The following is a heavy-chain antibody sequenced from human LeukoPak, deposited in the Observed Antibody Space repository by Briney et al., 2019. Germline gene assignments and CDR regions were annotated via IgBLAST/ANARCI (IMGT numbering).Heavy chain of an antibody. Sequence: PGRSLRLSCAVSGFTFNNYAMHWVRQAPGKGLEWVAVASYDRHNNYYADSVKGRFTISRDNSKNTLYLQMNSLRAEDTAVYYCARDTYTSGWYAGWNYWGQGTLVTVSS. J-gene: IGHJ4*02. CDR2: ASYDRHNN. V-gene: IGHV3-30*04. CDR3: ARDTYTSGWYAGWNY. D-gene: IGHD6-19*01. CDR1: GFTFNNYA.